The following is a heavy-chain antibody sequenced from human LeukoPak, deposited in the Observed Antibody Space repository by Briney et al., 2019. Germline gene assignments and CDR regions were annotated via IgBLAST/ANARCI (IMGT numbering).Heavy chain of an antibody. V-gene: IGHV3-23*01. CDR3: AKTPSFQYYDSSGYFDY. J-gene: IGHJ4*02. Sequence: GGSLRLSCAASGFTFSSYAMSWVRQAPGKGLEWVSVISNSGGSTNYADSVKGRFTISRDNSKNTLYLQMNSLRAEDTAVYYCAKTPSFQYYDSSGYFDYWGQGTLVTVSS. CDR1: GFTFSSYA. D-gene: IGHD3-22*01. CDR2: ISNSGGST.